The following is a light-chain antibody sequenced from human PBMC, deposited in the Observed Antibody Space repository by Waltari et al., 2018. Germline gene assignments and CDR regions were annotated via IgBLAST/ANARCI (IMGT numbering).Light chain of an antibody. CDR3: AVWDNSLNGVV. CDR1: SSTIGSNP. Sequence: QSVLTQPPSASGTPGQRVTIPCSGSSSTIGSNPVNWYQQLPGTAPSLLIHGDNRRPSGVPDRFSGSKSGTSASLAISGLQSEDEVDFYCAVWDNSLNGVVFGGGTKLTVL. J-gene: IGLJ2*01. V-gene: IGLV1-44*01. CDR2: GDN.